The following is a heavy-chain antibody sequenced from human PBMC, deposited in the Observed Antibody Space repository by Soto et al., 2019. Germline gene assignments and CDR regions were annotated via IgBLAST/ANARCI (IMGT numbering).Heavy chain of an antibody. V-gene: IGHV3-15*01. CDR2: IKSKNDGGAA. D-gene: IGHD1-1*01. Sequence: EAQVVESGGDLVEPGGSLRLSCVTSGFMFSSAWMSWVRQGPGKGMEWVARIKSKNDGGAADHAAPVSGRFSISRDDSKSTVYLQMNRLRAEDTALYYCVEGWNDFWGQGTLVTVSS. CDR1: GFMFSSAW. J-gene: IGHJ4*02. CDR3: VEGWNDF.